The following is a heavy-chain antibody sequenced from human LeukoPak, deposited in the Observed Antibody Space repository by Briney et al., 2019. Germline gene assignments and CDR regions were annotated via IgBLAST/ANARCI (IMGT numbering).Heavy chain of an antibody. CDR2: ISSSGSTI. D-gene: IGHD2-15*01. V-gene: IGHV3-48*03. Sequence: GGSLRLSCAASGFTFSSYEMNWVRQAPGKGLEWVSYISSSGSTIYYADSVKGRFTISRDNAKNSLYLQMNSLRAEDTAVYYCARDFSCSGGSCNGSRINYYYYGMDVWGQGTTVTVSS. J-gene: IGHJ6*02. CDR3: ARDFSCSGGSCNGSRINYYYYGMDV. CDR1: GFTFSSYE.